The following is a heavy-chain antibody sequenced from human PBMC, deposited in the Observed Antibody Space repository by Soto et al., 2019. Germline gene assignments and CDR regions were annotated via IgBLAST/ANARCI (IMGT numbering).Heavy chain of an antibody. CDR2: INHSGST. CDR3: ARGREASAVVVPAAMLYYYYGMDV. CDR1: GGSFSGYY. Sequence: SETLSLTCAVYGGSFSGYYWSWIRQPPGMGLEWIGEINHSGSTNYNPSLKSRVTISVDTSKNQFSLKLSSVTAADTAVYYCARGREASAVVVPAAMLYYYYGMDVWGQGTTVT. D-gene: IGHD2-2*01. V-gene: IGHV4-34*01. J-gene: IGHJ6*02.